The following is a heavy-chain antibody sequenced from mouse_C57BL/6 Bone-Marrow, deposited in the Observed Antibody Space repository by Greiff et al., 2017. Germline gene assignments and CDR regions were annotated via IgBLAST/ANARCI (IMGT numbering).Heavy chain of an antibody. CDR3: ARELYGSKDY. CDR1: GYSFTDSN. D-gene: IGHD1-1*01. J-gene: IGHJ2*01. Sequence: LVESGPELVKPGASVTISCKASGYSFTDSNMNWVKQSNGKSLEWIGVINPNYGTTSYNQKFKGKATLTVDQSSSTAYMQLNSLTSEDSAVYYCARELYGSKDYWGQGTTLTVSS. V-gene: IGHV1-39*01. CDR2: INPNYGTT.